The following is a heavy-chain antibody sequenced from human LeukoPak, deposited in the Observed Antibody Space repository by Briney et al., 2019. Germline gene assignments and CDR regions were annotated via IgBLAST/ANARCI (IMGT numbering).Heavy chain of an antibody. V-gene: IGHV4-61*01. J-gene: IGHJ5*02. CDR2: IYYSGST. Sequence: SETLSLTCTVSGGSVSSTNDYWSWIRQPPGKGLEWIGYIYYSGSTNYDPSLKSRVTISVDTSKNQFSLKLSSVTAADTAVYYCARDRSLLTGEFWFDPWGQGTLVTVSS. D-gene: IGHD7-27*01. CDR3: ARDRSLLTGEFWFDP. CDR1: GGSVSSTNDY.